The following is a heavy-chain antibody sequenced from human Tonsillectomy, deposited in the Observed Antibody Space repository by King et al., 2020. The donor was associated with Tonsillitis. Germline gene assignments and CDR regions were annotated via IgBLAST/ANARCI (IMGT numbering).Heavy chain of an antibody. CDR2: ISWNSGSI. J-gene: IGHJ4*02. CDR1: GFTFDDYA. V-gene: IGHV3-9*01. Sequence: VQLVESGGGLVQPARSLRLSCAASGFTFDDYAMHWVRQAPGKGLEWVSGISWNSGSIGYADSVKGRFTISRDNAKNSLYLQMNSLRAEDTALYYCAKDMAGYYYDSSGVDYWGQGTLVTVSS. D-gene: IGHD3-22*01. CDR3: AKDMAGYYYDSSGVDY.